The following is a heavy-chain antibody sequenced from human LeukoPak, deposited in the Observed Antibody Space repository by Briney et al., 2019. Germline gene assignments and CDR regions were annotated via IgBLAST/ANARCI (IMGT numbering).Heavy chain of an antibody. J-gene: IGHJ4*02. Sequence: GSLRLSCAASGFTFSSYGIHWVRQAPGKGLEWVAVISYDGSNKYYADSVKGRFTISRDNSKNTLYLQMNSLRAEDTAVYYCAKGIQLWLLQGCFDYWGQGTLVTVSS. CDR2: ISYDGSNK. CDR3: AKGIQLWLLQGCFDY. CDR1: GFTFSSYG. V-gene: IGHV3-30*18. D-gene: IGHD5-18*01.